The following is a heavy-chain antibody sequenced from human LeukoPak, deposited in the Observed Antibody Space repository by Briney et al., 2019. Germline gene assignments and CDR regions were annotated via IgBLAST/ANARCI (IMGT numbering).Heavy chain of an antibody. CDR3: ARGRLGYSSGWYRYAEYFQH. D-gene: IGHD6-19*01. J-gene: IGHJ1*01. V-gene: IGHV4-34*01. Sequence: SETLSLTCAVYGGSFSGYYWSWIRQPPGKRLERIGEINHSGSTNYNPSLKSRVTISVDTSKNQFSLKLSSVTAADTAVYYCARGRLGYSSGWYRYAEYFQHWGQGTLVTVSS. CDR1: GGSFSGYY. CDR2: INHSGST.